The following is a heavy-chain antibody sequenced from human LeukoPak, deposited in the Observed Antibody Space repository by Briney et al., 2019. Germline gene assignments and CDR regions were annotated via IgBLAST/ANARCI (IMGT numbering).Heavy chain of an antibody. V-gene: IGHV4-61*01. J-gene: IGHJ3*02. CDR2: IYYSGST. CDR3: ARGAEAFDI. CDR1: GGSVSGGSYY. Sequence: PSEALSLTCTVSGGSVSGGSYYWSWIRQPPGKGLEWIGYIYYSGSTNYNPSLKSRVTISVDTSKNQFSLKLSSVTAADTAVYYCARGAEAFDIWGQGTMVTVSS.